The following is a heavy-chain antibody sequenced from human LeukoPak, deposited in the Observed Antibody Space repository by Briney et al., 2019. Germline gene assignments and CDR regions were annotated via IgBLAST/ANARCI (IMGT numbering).Heavy chain of an antibody. CDR3: AKDSRMIWYYFDY. Sequence: SGGSLRLSCAASGFTFSSYSMNWVRQAPGKGLEWVSSISSSSSYIYYADSVKGRFTISRDNAKNSLYLQMNSLRAEDTALYYCAKDSRMIWYYFDYWGQGTLVTVSS. J-gene: IGHJ4*02. CDR2: ISSSSSYI. V-gene: IGHV3-21*04. CDR1: GFTFSSYS. D-gene: IGHD3-10*01.